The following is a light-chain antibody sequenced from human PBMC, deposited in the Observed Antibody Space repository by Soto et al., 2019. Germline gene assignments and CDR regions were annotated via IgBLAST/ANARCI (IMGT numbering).Light chain of an antibody. Sequence: QSALTQPPSASGSPGQSVTISCTGTSSDVGGYNYVSWYQQHPGKVPKLLIYEVTKRPSGVPDRFSGSKSGNTASLTVSGLQAEDEADYYCSSYARSNTVVFGGGTKVTVL. CDR3: SSYARSNTVV. CDR2: EVT. V-gene: IGLV2-8*01. J-gene: IGLJ2*01. CDR1: SSDVGGYNY.